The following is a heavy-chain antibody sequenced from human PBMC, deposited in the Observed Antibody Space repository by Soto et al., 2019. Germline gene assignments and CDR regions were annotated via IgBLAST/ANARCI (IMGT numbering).Heavy chain of an antibody. CDR1: GFTFSDYY. J-gene: IGHJ4*02. V-gene: IGHV3-11*01. D-gene: IGHD6-19*01. CDR2: ISSSGSTI. Sequence: QVQLVESGGGLVKPGGSLSLSCAASGFTFSDYYMSWIRQAPGKGLEWVSYISSSGSTIYYADSVKGQFTISRDNAKNSLYLQRHSMRAEDTAVDYCARQQWLWESYYWGQGTLVTVSS. CDR3: ARQQWLWESYY.